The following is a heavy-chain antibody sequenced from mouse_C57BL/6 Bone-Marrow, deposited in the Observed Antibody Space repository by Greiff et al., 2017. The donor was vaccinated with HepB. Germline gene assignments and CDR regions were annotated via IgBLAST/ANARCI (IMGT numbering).Heavy chain of an antibody. CDR3: ARAYYCGSQDWFAY. CDR2: ISDGGSYT. V-gene: IGHV5-4*03. Sequence: EVMLVESGGGLVKPGGSLKLSCAASGFTFSSYAMSWVRQTPEKRLEWVATISDGGSYTYYPDNVKGRFTISRDNAKNNLYLQMSHLKSEDTAMYYCARAYYCGSQDWFAYWGQGTLVTVSA. CDR1: GFTFSSYA. J-gene: IGHJ3*01. D-gene: IGHD1-1*01.